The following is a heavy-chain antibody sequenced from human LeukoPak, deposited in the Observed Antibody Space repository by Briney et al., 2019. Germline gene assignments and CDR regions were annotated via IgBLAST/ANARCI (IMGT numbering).Heavy chain of an antibody. V-gene: IGHV3-23*01. CDR3: AKGRGSGSPSTYFDY. D-gene: IGHD3-10*01. CDR1: AFTFSSYG. J-gene: IGHJ4*02. Sequence: GGSLSLSCAASAFTFSSYGMSWVRQAPGKGLEWVSAIGDSGGSTYYADSVKGRLTISRDNSKNTLYLQMNSLRAEDTAVYYCAKGRGSGSPSTYFDYWGQGTLVTVSS. CDR2: IGDSGGST.